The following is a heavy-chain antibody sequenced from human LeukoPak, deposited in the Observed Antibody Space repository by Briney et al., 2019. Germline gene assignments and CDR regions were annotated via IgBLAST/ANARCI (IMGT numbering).Heavy chain of an antibody. CDR1: GFTFTDSA. D-gene: IGHD4-23*01. Sequence: PGGSLKLSCAASGFTFTDSAMHWVRQASGKGLEWVGRIRNKPNNYATAYAASVKGRFTISRDDSKNTAFLQMNSLETEDTVVYYCTRRPFGGNASPYWYFDLWGRGTLVTVSS. CDR2: IRNKPNNYAT. CDR3: TRRPFGGNASPYWYFDL. V-gene: IGHV3-73*01. J-gene: IGHJ2*01.